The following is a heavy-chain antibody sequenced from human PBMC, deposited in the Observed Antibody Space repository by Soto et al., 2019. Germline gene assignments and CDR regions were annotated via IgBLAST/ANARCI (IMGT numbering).Heavy chain of an antibody. J-gene: IGHJ6*04. CDR3: AGPRWAVTPPIYSYGMAA. V-gene: IGHV1-69*06. D-gene: IGHD4-17*01. CDR1: GGTFSSYA. Sequence: QVQLVQSGAEVKKPGSSVKVSCKASGGTFSSYAISWVRQAPGQGLEWMGGIIPIFGTANYAQKFQGRVTIPGDKSSCTATWGRSTLNSEDPAFYYWAGPRWAVTPPIYSYGMAAWGKGTTFPVPS. CDR2: IIPIFGTA.